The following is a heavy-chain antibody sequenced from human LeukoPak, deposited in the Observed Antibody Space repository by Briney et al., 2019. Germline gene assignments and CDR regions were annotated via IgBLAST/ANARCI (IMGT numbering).Heavy chain of an antibody. D-gene: IGHD1-26*01. CDR1: GYSFNSYW. CDR2: IYPGDSDA. V-gene: IGHV5-51*01. J-gene: IGHJ4*02. Sequence: GESLKISCKGSGYSFNSYWIGWVRQLPGKGLKWMGIIYPGDSDARYSPSFQGQVTISADKSISTAYLQWSSLKASDTAMYYCARRRDLYSGSYYPFDYWGQGTLVTVSS. CDR3: ARRRDLYSGSYYPFDY.